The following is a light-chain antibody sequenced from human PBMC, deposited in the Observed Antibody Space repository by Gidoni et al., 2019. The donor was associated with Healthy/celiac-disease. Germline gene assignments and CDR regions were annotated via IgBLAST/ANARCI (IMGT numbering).Light chain of an antibody. CDR1: QSVLYSSNNKNY. J-gene: IGKJ3*01. CDR3: QQYYSTPLA. V-gene: IGKV4-1*01. CDR2: WAS. Sequence: DIVMTQSPDSLAVSLGERATINCKSSQSVLYSSNNKNYLAWYQQKPGQPPKLLIYWASTRESGVPDRFSDSGSGTDFTLTISSLQAEDVAVYYCQQYYSTPLAFXPXTKVDIK.